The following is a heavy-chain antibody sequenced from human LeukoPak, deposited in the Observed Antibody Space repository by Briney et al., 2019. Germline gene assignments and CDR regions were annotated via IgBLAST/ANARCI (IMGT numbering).Heavy chain of an antibody. CDR2: ISGSGSST. CDR3: ARFGSAFDI. J-gene: IGHJ3*02. D-gene: IGHD3-16*01. CDR1: GFTFSSYA. V-gene: IGHV3-23*01. Sequence: PGGSLRLFCAASGFTFSSYAMSWVRQAPGKGLEWVSTISGSGSSTYYADSVKGRFTISRDNSKYTLYLQMDSLRAEDTAVYYCARFGSAFDIWGQGTMVTVSS.